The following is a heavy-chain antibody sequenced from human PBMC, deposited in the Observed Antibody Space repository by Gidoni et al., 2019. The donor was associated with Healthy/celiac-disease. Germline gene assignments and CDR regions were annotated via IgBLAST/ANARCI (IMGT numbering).Heavy chain of an antibody. CDR3: AKDTSQQLVFDY. CDR2: ISGSGGST. V-gene: IGHV3-23*01. Sequence: EVQLLESGGGLVQPGGSLRLSCAASGFPFSSYAMSWVRQAPGKGLEWVSAISGSGGSTYYADSVKGRFTISRDNSKNTLYLQMNSLRAEDTAVYYCAKDTSQQLVFDYWGQGTLVTVSS. D-gene: IGHD6-13*01. J-gene: IGHJ4*02. CDR1: GFPFSSYA.